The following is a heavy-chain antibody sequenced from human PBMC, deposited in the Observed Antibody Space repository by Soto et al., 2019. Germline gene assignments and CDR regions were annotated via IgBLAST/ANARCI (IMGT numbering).Heavy chain of an antibody. V-gene: IGHV3-30-3*01. D-gene: IGHD3-9*01. J-gene: IGHJ4*02. CDR1: GFTFSSYA. Sequence: QVQLVESGGGVVQPGRSLRVSCAASGFTFSSYAMHWVRQAPGKGLEWVAVISYDGSNKYYADSVKGRFTISRDNSKNPLYLQMNSLRAEDTAVYYCARDRYFDWLYYFDYWGQGTLVTVSS. CDR2: ISYDGSNK. CDR3: ARDRYFDWLYYFDY.